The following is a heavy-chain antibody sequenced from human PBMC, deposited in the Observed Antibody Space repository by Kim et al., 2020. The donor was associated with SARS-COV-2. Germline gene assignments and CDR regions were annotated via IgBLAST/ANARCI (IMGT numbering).Heavy chain of an antibody. D-gene: IGHD2-2*01. J-gene: IGHJ6*02. CDR3: ARGGNNIVVVPDASVHYYYGMDV. CDR2: IYYSGST. Sequence: SETLSLTCTVSGGSISSGGYYWSWIRQHPGKGLEWIGYIYYSGSTYHNPSLKSRVTISVDTSKNQFSLKLSSVTAADTAVYYCARGGNNIVVVPDASVHYYYGMDVWGQGTTVTVSS. V-gene: IGHV4-31*03. CDR1: GGSISSGGYY.